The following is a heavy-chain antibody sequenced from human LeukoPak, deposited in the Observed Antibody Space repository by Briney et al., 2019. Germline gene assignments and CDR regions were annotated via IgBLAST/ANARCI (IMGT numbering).Heavy chain of an antibody. CDR1: GFTFSSYA. CDR3: ARDERWLPWRYFDY. D-gene: IGHD5-24*01. CDR2: IHYDGSIK. Sequence: GGSLRLSCAASGFTFSSYAMSWVRQAPGKGLEWVAFIHYDGSIKYYADSVKGRFTISRDNAKNSLYLQMNSLRADDTAVYYCARDERWLPWRYFDYWGQGTLVTVSS. V-gene: IGHV3-30*02. J-gene: IGHJ4*02.